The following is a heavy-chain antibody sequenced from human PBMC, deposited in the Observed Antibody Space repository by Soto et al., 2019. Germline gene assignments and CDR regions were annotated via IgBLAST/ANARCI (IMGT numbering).Heavy chain of an antibody. D-gene: IGHD6-13*01. CDR2: IIPICGPA. V-gene: IGHV1-69*06. CDR3: ASPVGKQQLVRLGLYYYYGMDV. J-gene: IGHJ6*02. Sequence: SVKVSCKASGGTFSSYAISWVRQAPGQGLECMGGIIPICGPANYAQKFQGRVTNTADKSTSTAYMELSSRRSEDTAVYYCASPVGKQQLVRLGLYYYYGMDVWGQGTTVTVSS. CDR1: GGTFSSYA.